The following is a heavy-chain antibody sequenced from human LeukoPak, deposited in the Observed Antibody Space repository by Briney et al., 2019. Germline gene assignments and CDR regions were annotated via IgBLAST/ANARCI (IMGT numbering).Heavy chain of an antibody. D-gene: IGHD6-19*01. CDR3: AVAEDY. Sequence: GGPLRLSCAPSGFTFSSYIMKCVPQAPGKGLEWASSISSSSSYIYYADSVKGRFTISRDNAKNSLYLQMNSLRAEDTAVYYCAVAEDYWGQGTLVTVSS. V-gene: IGHV3-21*01. CDR2: ISSSSSYI. CDR1: GFTFSSYI. J-gene: IGHJ4*02.